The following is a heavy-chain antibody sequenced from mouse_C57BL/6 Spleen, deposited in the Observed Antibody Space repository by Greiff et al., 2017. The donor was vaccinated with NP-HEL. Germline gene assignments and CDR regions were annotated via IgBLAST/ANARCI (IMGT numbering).Heavy chain of an antibody. J-gene: IGHJ2*01. V-gene: IGHV1-80*01. D-gene: IGHD6-1*01. CDR1: GYAFSSYW. Sequence: VQLQQSGAELVKPGASVKISCKASGYAFSSYWMNWVKQRPGKGLEWIGQIYPGDGDTNYNGKFKGKATLTADKSSSTTYMQLSSLTPEDSVVYFCARSGAQAGDYWGEGTTLTVSS. CDR3: ARSGAQAGDY. CDR2: IYPGDGDT.